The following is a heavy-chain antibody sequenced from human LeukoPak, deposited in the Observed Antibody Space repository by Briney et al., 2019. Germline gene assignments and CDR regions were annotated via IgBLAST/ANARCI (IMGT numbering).Heavy chain of an antibody. D-gene: IGHD6-19*01. CDR1: GYTFTGYY. CDR3: ARGAVAGAAYYYYYMDV. J-gene: IGHJ6*03. V-gene: IGHV1-2*02. Sequence: GASVKVSCKASGYTFTGYYMHWVRQAPGQGLEWMGWINPNSGGTNYAQKFQGRVTMTRDTSIRTAYMEMSRLRSDDTAVYSCARGAVAGAAYYYYYMDVWGKGTTVTVSS. CDR2: INPNSGGT.